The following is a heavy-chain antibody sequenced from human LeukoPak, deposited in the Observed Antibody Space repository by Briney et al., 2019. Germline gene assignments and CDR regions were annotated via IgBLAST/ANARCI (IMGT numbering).Heavy chain of an antibody. CDR1: GFTFSSYC. J-gene: IGHJ4*02. Sequence: GGSLRLSCAASGFTFSSYCMHWVRQAPGKGLQWVAFIRYDGSNKYYADSVKGRFTISRDNSKNTLYLQMNSLRAEDTAVYYCAKDSIAARPYYFDYWGQGTLVTVSS. CDR3: AKDSIAARPYYFDY. CDR2: IRYDGSNK. D-gene: IGHD6-6*01. V-gene: IGHV3-30*02.